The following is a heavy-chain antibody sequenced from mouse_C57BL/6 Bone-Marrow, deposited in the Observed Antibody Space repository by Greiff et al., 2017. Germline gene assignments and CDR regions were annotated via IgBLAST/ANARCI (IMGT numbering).Heavy chain of an antibody. CDR2: ISYDGSN. CDR3: ARDAYYSNYYWYFDV. J-gene: IGHJ1*03. D-gene: IGHD2-5*01. V-gene: IGHV3-6*01. CDR1: GYSITSGYY. Sequence: EVQLVESGPGLVKPSQSLSLTCSVTGYSITSGYYWNWIRQFPGNKLEWMGYISYDGSNNYNPSLKNRISITRDTSKNQFFLKLNSVTTEDTATYYCARDAYYSNYYWYFDVWGTGTTVTVSS.